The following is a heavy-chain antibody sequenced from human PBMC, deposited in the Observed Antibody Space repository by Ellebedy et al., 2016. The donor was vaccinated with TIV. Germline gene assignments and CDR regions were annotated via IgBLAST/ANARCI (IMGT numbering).Heavy chain of an antibody. V-gene: IGHV3-7*01. CDR1: GFSFSNFW. CDR2: IKTDGSET. CDR3: ARKVPAPTTVPPNWYFDL. Sequence: PGGSLRLSCAAWGFSFSNFWMSWVRQAPGKGLEWVAHIKTDGSETYYVDSVKGRFTISRDNAKNSLFLQMTSLRAEDTAVYYCARKVPAPTTVPPNWYFDLWGRGTLVTVSS. J-gene: IGHJ2*01. D-gene: IGHD4-17*01.